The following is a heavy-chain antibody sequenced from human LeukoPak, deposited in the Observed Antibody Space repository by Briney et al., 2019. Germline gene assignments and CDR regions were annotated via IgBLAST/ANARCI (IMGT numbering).Heavy chain of an antibody. CDR1: GGSISTYY. J-gene: IGHJ4*02. V-gene: IGHV4-59*01. Sequence: PSETLSLTCTVSGGSISTYYWSWIRQSPGKGLEWIGYINYSGSTIYNPSLQSRVTISVDTSKNQFSLKLSSVTAAETAVYHCARDSDSSGYYYDYWGQGTLVTVSS. CDR2: INYSGST. CDR3: ARDSDSSGYYYDY. D-gene: IGHD3-22*01.